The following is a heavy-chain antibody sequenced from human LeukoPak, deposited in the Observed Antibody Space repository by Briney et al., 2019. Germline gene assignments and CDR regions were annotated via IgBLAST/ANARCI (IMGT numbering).Heavy chain of an antibody. CDR2: IKQDGSEK. Sequence: GGSLRLSCAASGFTFSSYWMSWVRQAPGKGLEWVANIKQDGSEKYYVDSVKGRFTISRDNAKNSLYLQMNSLRAEDTAVYYCARIGAGYYYYYYMDVWGKGTTVTISS. V-gene: IGHV3-7*01. J-gene: IGHJ6*03. D-gene: IGHD6-13*01. CDR1: GFTFSSYW. CDR3: ARIGAGYYYYYYMDV.